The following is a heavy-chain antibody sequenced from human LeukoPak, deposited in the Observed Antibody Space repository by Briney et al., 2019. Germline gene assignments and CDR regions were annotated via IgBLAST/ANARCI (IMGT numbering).Heavy chain of an antibody. Sequence: PSETLSLTCTVSGGSISSGGYYWSWIRQPPGKGLEWIGYIYHSGSTYYNPSLKSRVTISVDRSKNQFSLKLSSVTAADTAVYYCAAYVLLWFGEPFGFDYWGQGTLVTVSS. D-gene: IGHD3-10*01. V-gene: IGHV4-30-2*01. CDR1: GGSISSGGYY. CDR3: AAYVLLWFGEPFGFDY. CDR2: IYHSGST. J-gene: IGHJ4*02.